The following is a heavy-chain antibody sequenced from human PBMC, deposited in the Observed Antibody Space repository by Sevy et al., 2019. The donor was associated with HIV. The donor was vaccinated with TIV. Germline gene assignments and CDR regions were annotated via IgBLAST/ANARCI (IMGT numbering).Heavy chain of an antibody. CDR3: AKEIHGSGWYESAFDI. CDR1: GFTFSSYA. Sequence: GGSLRLSCAASGFTFSSYAMSWVRQAPGKGLEWVSAISGSGGSTYYADSVKGRFTISRDNSKNTLYLQMNSLRAEDTAVYYCAKEIHGSGWYESAFDIWGQGTMVTVSS. CDR2: ISGSGGST. V-gene: IGHV3-23*01. D-gene: IGHD6-19*01. J-gene: IGHJ3*02.